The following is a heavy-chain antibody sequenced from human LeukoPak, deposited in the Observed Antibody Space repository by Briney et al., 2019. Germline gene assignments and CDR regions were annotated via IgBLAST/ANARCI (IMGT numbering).Heavy chain of an antibody. J-gene: IGHJ4*02. D-gene: IGHD3-22*01. Sequence: GGSLTLSCAASGSASGFTFSTYGMHWVRQAPGKGLEWVAVVYADGNTKYNVDAVKGRFTISRDNSKNILYVQMSSLRAEDTAVYYCATGSGYYYGHWGQGTLVTVSS. CDR2: VYADGNTK. V-gene: IGHV3-33*03. CDR1: GSASGFTFSTYG. CDR3: ATGSGYYYGH.